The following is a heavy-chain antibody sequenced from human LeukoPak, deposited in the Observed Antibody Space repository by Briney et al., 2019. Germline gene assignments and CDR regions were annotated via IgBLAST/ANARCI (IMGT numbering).Heavy chain of an antibody. V-gene: IGHV4-59*08. CDR2: IYYSGST. J-gene: IGHJ4*02. Sequence: SETLSLTCTVSGGSISSYYWSWIRQPPGKGLEWIGYIYYSGSTNYNPSLKSRVTISVDTSKNQFSLRLSSVTAADTAVYYCARHLLWFGELFISSFDYWGQGTLVTVSS. CDR3: ARHLLWFGELFISSFDY. CDR1: GGSISSYY. D-gene: IGHD3-10*01.